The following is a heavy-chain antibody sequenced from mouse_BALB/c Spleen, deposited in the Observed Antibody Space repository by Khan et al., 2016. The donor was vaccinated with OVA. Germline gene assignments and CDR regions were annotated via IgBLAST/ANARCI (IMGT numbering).Heavy chain of an antibody. D-gene: IGHD1-1*01. CDR1: GYSFTGYF. Sequence: VQLKESGPELVRPGASVKISCKASGYSFTGYFMNWVMQSHGKSLEWIGRINPHIGETFYNQRFKDKATLTVDESSSTAHMELRSLASEYSAVYYCTRIYRSDFDYWGQGTTLTVSS. V-gene: IGHV1-20*02. CDR2: INPHIGET. J-gene: IGHJ2*01. CDR3: TRIYRSDFDY.